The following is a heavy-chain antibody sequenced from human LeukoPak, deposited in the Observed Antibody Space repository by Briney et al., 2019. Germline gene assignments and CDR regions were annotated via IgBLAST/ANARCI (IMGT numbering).Heavy chain of an antibody. D-gene: IGHD3-10*01. CDR1: GFTFSSYG. Sequence: GGSLRLSCAASGFTFSSYGMHWVRQAPGKGLEWVAVISYDGSNKYYADSVKGRFTISRDNSKNTLYLQMNSLRAEDTAVYYCAKGAHYGSGSTDYWGQGTLVTVSS. V-gene: IGHV3-30*18. J-gene: IGHJ4*02. CDR2: ISYDGSNK. CDR3: AKGAHYGSGSTDY.